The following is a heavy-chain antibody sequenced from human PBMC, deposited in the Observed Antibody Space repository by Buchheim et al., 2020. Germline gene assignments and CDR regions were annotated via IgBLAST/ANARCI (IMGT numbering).Heavy chain of an antibody. CDR2: IWFDGTKK. CDR1: GFTFRNNG. D-gene: IGHD4-11*01. J-gene: IGHJ4*02. V-gene: IGHV3-33*01. Sequence: QVQLVESGGGVVQPGRSLRLSCAASGFTFRNNGMHWVRQAPGKGLEWVAVIWFDGTKKYYADSVKGRFTLSRDNSKTMTYLQMNSLRAEDTAIYYCARHSSNGNFDYWGQGTL. CDR3: ARHSSNGNFDY.